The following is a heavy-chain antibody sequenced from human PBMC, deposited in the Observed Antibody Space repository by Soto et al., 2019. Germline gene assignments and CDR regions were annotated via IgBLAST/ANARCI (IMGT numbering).Heavy chain of an antibody. CDR2: IKSKSAGETT. CDR3: STGSPFSGSVFDY. V-gene: IGHV3-15*05. CDR1: ELGLRPTW. D-gene: IGHD1-26*01. J-gene: IGHJ4*02. Sequence: EVQLVESGGGLVKPGGSLRLSCAASELGLRPTWMPWVRQAPGKGLEWVGRIKSKSAGETTDYVDPVKGRFTISRDDSKDTLYLHMDSLETGDTAVYYCSTGSPFSGSVFDYWGQGTLVTVSS.